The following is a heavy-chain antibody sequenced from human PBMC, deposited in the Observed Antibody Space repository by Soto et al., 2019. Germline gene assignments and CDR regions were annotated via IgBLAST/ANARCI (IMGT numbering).Heavy chain of an antibody. Sequence: QVQLVQSGAAVTKPGASVKLSCKASGYTFTRYYIHWVRQAPGQGLEWVAMINPGGGRTKNAQMFQGRGTLTRDTSTGTVDMELISLTSADTAVYYCARGPSCGGDCYLFDYWGQGSLVTFSS. CDR3: ARGPSCGGDCYLFDY. CDR1: GYTFTRYY. V-gene: IGHV1-46*01. D-gene: IGHD2-21*02. J-gene: IGHJ4*02. CDR2: INPGGGRT.